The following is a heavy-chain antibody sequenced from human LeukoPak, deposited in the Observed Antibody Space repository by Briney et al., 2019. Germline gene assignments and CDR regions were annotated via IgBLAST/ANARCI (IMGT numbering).Heavy chain of an antibody. CDR2: IYYSGST. CDR3: ARGRIGYYFDY. D-gene: IGHD2-15*01. Sequence: SETLSLTCTVSGYSISSNYYWGWIRQPPGKGLEWIGSIYYSGSTYYNPSLKSRVTISVDTSKNQFSLKLSSVTAADTAVYYCARGRIGYYFDYWGQGTLVTVSS. V-gene: IGHV4-38-2*02. CDR1: GYSISSNYY. J-gene: IGHJ4*02.